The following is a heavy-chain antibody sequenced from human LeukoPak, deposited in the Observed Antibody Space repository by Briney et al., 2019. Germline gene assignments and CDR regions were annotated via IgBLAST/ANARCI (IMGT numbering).Heavy chain of an antibody. D-gene: IGHD3-3*01. CDR3: ARGNDFWSLDY. J-gene: IGHJ4*02. V-gene: IGHV3-74*03. Sequence: GVSLRLSCAASGFTLSSSWMHWLRQAPGKGRVWVSRMNTDGNTTTYADSVKGRFTISRDNAKNTLYLHMNSLRAEDTAVYYCARGNDFWSLDYWGQGTLVTVSS. CDR1: GFTLSSSW. CDR2: MNTDGNTT.